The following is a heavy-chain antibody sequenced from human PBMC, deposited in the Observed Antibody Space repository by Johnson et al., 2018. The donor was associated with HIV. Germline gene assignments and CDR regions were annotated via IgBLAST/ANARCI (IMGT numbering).Heavy chain of an antibody. CDR2: ISYDGSNK. V-gene: IGHV3-30*04. Sequence: QEQLVESGGGVVQPGRSLRLSCAASGFTFSSYAMHWVRQAPGKGLEWVAVISYDGSNKYYADSVKGRFTISRDNSKNTLYLQMNSLRADDTAVYYCARDWDYAHAFDIWGQGTMVTVSS. D-gene: IGHD4-17*01. CDR1: GFTFSSYA. CDR3: ARDWDYAHAFDI. J-gene: IGHJ3*02.